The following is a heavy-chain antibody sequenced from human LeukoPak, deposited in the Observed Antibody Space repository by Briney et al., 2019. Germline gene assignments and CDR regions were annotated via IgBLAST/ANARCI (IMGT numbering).Heavy chain of an antibody. V-gene: IGHV3-74*01. CDR2: ICPDGTVT. J-gene: IGHJ6*02. D-gene: IGHD3-22*01. CDR1: GFTFSTYC. CDR3: AREQAGDSSGYLYYYYGMDV. Sequence: PGGSLRLSCAASGFTFSTYCMHWVRQAPGKGPMWVSRICPDGTVTNYADSVKGRFTISRDNSKNTLYLQMNSLRAEDTAVYYCAREQAGDSSGYLYYYYGMDVWGQGTTVTVSS.